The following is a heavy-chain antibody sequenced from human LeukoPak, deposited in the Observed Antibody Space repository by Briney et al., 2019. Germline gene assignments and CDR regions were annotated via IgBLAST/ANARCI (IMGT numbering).Heavy chain of an antibody. CDR2: MNPNSGNT. Sequence: ASVKVSCKASGYTFTSYDINWVRQATGQGLEWMGWMNPNSGNTGYAQKFQGRVTITADKSTSTAYMELSSLRSEDTAVYYCARDGYETVWFGEYCPWGQGTLVTVSS. D-gene: IGHD3-10*01. CDR1: GYTFTSYD. V-gene: IGHV1-8*01. J-gene: IGHJ5*02. CDR3: ARDGYETVWFGEYCP.